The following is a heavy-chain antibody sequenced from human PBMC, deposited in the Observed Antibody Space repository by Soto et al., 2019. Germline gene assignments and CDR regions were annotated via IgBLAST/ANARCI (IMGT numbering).Heavy chain of an antibody. CDR2: ISYDGSNK. V-gene: IGHV3-30-3*01. D-gene: IGHD2-21*02. J-gene: IGHJ4*02. CDR1: GFTFSSYA. Sequence: QVQLVESGGGVVQPGRSLRLSCAASGFTFSSYAMHWVRQAPGKGLEWVAVISYDGSNKYYADSVKGRFTISRDNSKNTLYLQMNSLRAEDTAVYYCHYLSPSLAYCGGDCYPNDSWGQGTVVTVSS. CDR3: HYLSPSLAYCGGDCYPNDS.